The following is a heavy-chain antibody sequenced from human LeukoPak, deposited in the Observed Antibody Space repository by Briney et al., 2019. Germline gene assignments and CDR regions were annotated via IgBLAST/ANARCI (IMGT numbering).Heavy chain of an antibody. Sequence: GGSLRLSCAASGLTVSSSYMSWVRQAPGKGLERASDIFSGGSTHYADSVKGRFTISRDSSKNSLYLQMNSLRAEDTAVYYCARGEAMVVGTNFDYWGQGTLVTVSS. CDR1: GLTVSSSY. J-gene: IGHJ4*02. CDR3: ARGEAMVVGTNFDY. V-gene: IGHV3-66*01. CDR2: IFSGGST. D-gene: IGHD5-18*01.